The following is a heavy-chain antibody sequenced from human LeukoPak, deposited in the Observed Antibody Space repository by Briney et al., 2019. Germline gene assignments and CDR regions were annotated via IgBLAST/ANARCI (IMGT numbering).Heavy chain of an antibody. J-gene: IGHJ4*02. CDR2: IRYDGSNK. D-gene: IGHD1-26*01. V-gene: IGHV3-30*02. CDR1: GFPFTSYG. CDR3: AKITDGELRRFDY. Sequence: GGSLRLSCAASGFPFTSYGMHWVRQAPGKGLEWVTFIRYDGSNKYYADSVKGRFTISRDNSKNTLYLQMNSLRAEDTAVYYCAKITDGELRRFDYWGQGTLVTVSS.